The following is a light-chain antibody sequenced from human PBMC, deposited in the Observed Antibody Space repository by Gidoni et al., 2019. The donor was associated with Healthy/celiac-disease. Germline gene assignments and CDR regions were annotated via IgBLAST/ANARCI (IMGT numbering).Light chain of an antibody. CDR3: QQSYSTPIT. J-gene: IGKJ5*01. CDR1: QSISSY. CDR2: AAS. V-gene: IGKV1-39*01. Sequence: DIQMTQSPSSLSASVGDRVTITCRASQSISSYLNWYQQKPGKAPKLLIYAASSLQSGVPSRFSGSGSGTDFTLTISSLQPEDFATYYCQQSYSTPITFXHXTRLRLN.